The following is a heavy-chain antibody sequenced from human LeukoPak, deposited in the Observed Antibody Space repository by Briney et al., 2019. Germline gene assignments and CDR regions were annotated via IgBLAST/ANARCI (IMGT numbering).Heavy chain of an antibody. CDR2: INPSGGSA. CDR3: ARDRDYGGNCIYFDY. CDR1: GYTFTGDY. Sequence: ASVTLSRKPSGYTFTGDYLHWVRQAPGQGLEWMGIINPSGGSATYAQKFQGRVTMTTATSTNTVYMELSSLSSADTAVYYCARDRDYGGNCIYFDYWGPGTLVTVSS. V-gene: IGHV1-46*01. J-gene: IGHJ4*02. D-gene: IGHD4-23*01.